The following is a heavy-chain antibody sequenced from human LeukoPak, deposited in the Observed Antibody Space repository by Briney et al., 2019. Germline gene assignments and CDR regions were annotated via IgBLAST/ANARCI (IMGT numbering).Heavy chain of an antibody. CDR2: ISTYDGNT. CDR3: ARDGGNYDILTGSDY. V-gene: IGHV1-18*01. D-gene: IGHD3-9*01. CDR1: GYTFTTYG. Sequence: GASVKVSCKASGYTFTTYGINWVRQAPGQGLEWMGWISTYDGNTNYAQKLRGRVSMIRDTSTSTAYLELRSLRSDDTAVYYCARDGGNYDILTGSDYWGQGTLVTVSS. J-gene: IGHJ4*02.